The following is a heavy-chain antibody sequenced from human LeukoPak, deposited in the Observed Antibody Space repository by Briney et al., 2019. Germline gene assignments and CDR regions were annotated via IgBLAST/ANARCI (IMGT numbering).Heavy chain of an antibody. Sequence: VASVKVSCKASGYTFTSYAMNWVRQAPGQGLEWMGWINTNTGNPTYAQGFTGRFVFSLDTSVSTAYLQISSLKAEDTAVYYCASDQTDTAMVKWRDWVWFDPWGQGTLVTVSS. V-gene: IGHV7-4-1*02. D-gene: IGHD5-18*01. CDR1: GYTFTSYA. J-gene: IGHJ5*02. CDR2: INTNTGNP. CDR3: ASDQTDTAMVKWRDWVWFDP.